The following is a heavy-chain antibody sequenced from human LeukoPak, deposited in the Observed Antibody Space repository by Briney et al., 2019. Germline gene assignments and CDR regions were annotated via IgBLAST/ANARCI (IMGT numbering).Heavy chain of an antibody. Sequence: GSLRLSCAASGFTFSSYAMSWIRQPPGKGLEWIGEINHSGSTNYNPSLKSRVTISVDTSKNQFSLKLSSVTAADTAVYYCARGRLRYFDWLSVHYFDYWGQGTLVTVSS. CDR2: INHSGST. D-gene: IGHD3-9*01. CDR1: GFTFSSYA. CDR3: ARGRLRYFDWLSVHYFDY. J-gene: IGHJ4*02. V-gene: IGHV4-34*01.